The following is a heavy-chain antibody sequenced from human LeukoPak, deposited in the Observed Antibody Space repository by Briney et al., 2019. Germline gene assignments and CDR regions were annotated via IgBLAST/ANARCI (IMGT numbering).Heavy chain of an antibody. D-gene: IGHD6-19*01. CDR2: IKPDGSDT. J-gene: IGHJ4*02. Sequence: GGSLRLSFAASEFTFSNYWMSWVRQLPGKGLEWWANIKPDGSDTNYVASVRGRFTISRDNAKNSLYLQMNSLRVEDTAIYYCARETGYRSGLGDYWGQGTLVTVSS. V-gene: IGHV3-7*01. CDR1: EFTFSNYW. CDR3: ARETGYRSGLGDY.